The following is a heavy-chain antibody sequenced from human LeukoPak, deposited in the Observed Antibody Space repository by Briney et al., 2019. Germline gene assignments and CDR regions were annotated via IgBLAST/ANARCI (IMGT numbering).Heavy chain of an antibody. CDR2: IYTSGST. CDR3: VSSPRPTGTLFDY. V-gene: IGHV4-61*02. Sequence: PSQTLSLTCTVSGGSISSGSYYWSWIRQPAGKGLEWIGRIYTSGSTNYNPSLKSRVTISVDTSKNQFSLKLSSVTAADTAVYYCVSSPRPTGTLFDYWGQGTLVTVSS. D-gene: IGHD1-1*01. J-gene: IGHJ4*02. CDR1: GGSISSGSYY.